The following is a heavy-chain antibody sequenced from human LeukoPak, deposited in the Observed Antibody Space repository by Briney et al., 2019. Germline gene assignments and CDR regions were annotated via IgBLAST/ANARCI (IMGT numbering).Heavy chain of an antibody. V-gene: IGHV4-4*07. CDR2: FHTSGST. Sequence: PSETLSLTCTVSGDSISIYYWSWIRQPAGKGLEWIGRFHTSGSTNYNPSLKSRVTMSVDTSKNQFSLKLSSVTAADTAVYSCARDTYYYDSSGYYYFGYWGQGTLVTVSS. D-gene: IGHD3-22*01. J-gene: IGHJ4*02. CDR1: GDSISIYY. CDR3: ARDTYYYDSSGYYYFGY.